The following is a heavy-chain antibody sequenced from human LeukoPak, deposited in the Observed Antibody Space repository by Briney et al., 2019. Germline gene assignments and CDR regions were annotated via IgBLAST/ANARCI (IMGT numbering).Heavy chain of an antibody. V-gene: IGHV3-23*01. J-gene: IGHJ6*02. CDR2: ISGSGGTT. CDR1: GFTFNNYA. Sequence: GGSLRLSCAASGFTFNNYAMNWVRQAPGKGLEWVSVISGSGGTTYYADSVKGRFTISRDSFKNTLYLQMNSLRAVDTAVYYCAKVSGGGLYYDGMDVWGQGTTVTVSS. D-gene: IGHD1-14*01. CDR3: AKVSGGGLYYDGMDV.